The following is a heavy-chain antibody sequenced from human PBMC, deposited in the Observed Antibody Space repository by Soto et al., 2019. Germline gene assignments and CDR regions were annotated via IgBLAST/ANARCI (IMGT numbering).Heavy chain of an antibody. Sequence: RASVKVSCKASSYTFTSYGISWVRQAPGQGLEWMGWISAYNGNTNYAQKLQGRVTISTDNSKNTVYLQMTTLRPEDTAVYYCVSMINTPEAFDYWGQGTLVTVSS. V-gene: IGHV1-18*04. J-gene: IGHJ4*02. CDR2: ISAYNGNT. D-gene: IGHD3-22*01. CDR1: SYTFTSYG. CDR3: VSMINTPEAFDY.